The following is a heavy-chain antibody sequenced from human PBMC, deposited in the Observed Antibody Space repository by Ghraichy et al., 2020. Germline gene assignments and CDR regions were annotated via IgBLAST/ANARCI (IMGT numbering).Heavy chain of an antibody. J-gene: IGHJ4*02. CDR1: GYSFTTYY. CDR3: ARGGYSYGPNY. V-gene: IGHV1-46*01. D-gene: IGHD5-18*01. Sequence: ASVKVSCKASGYSFTTYYIHWVRQAPGQGLEWMGIINPSGGSTSYAQKFQGRVTMTRDTSTSTVYMELSSLRSEDTAVYYCARGGYSYGPNYWGQGTLVTVSS. CDR2: INPSGGST.